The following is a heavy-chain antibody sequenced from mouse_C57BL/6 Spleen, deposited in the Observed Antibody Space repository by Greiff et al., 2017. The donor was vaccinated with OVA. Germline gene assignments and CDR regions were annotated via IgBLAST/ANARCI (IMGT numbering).Heavy chain of an antibody. J-gene: IGHJ4*01. CDR1: GYTFTTYP. V-gene: IGHV1-47*01. D-gene: IGHD2-4*01. Sequence: VQLVESGAELVKPGASVKMSCKASGYTFTTYPIEWMKQNHGKSLEWIGNFHPYNDDTKYNEKFKGKATLTVEKSSSTVYLELSRLTSDDSAVYYCARGRVLDYDLAMDCWGQGTSVTVSS. CDR3: ARGRVLDYDLAMDC. CDR2: FHPYNDDT.